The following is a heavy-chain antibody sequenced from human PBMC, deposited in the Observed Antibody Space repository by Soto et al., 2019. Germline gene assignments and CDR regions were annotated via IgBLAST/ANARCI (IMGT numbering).Heavy chain of an antibody. CDR1: EFTFSSYA. CDR3: ARDIGLGDRSPGY. V-gene: IGHV3-30-3*01. J-gene: IGHJ4*02. D-gene: IGHD3-16*02. Sequence: PGGSQRLSCTASEFTFSSYAMHWVRPAPGKGLEWVAVISYDGSNKYYADSVKGRFTISRDNSKNTLYLQMNSLRAEDTAVYYCARDIGLGDRSPGYWGQGTLVTVSS. CDR2: ISYDGSNK.